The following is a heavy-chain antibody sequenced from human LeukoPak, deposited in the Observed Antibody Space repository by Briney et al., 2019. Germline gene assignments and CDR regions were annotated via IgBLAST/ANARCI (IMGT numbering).Heavy chain of an antibody. CDR3: AGSNYDNWFDP. J-gene: IGHJ5*02. V-gene: IGHV4-39*01. D-gene: IGHD3-10*01. CDR1: GGSISSRGFF. CDR2: IYHSGNT. Sequence: SETLSLTCTVSGGSISSRGFFWGWIRQPPGKGPEWIGSIYHSGNTYYNPSLKSRVTLSVDTSKNQFSLKLSSVTAADTAVYYCAGSNYDNWFDPWGQGTLVSVSS.